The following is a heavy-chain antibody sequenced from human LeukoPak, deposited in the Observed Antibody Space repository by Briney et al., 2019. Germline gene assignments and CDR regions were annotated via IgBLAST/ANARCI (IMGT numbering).Heavy chain of an antibody. CDR1: GFTFSSYW. V-gene: IGHV3-7*05. Sequence: PGGSLRLSCAASGFTFSSYWMSWVRQAPGKGLEWVANIKQDGSEKYYVDSVKGRFTISRDNAKNSLYLQMNSLRAEDVAVSYCAKDQRYFSSSSCPWEPFDYWGQGTLVTVSS. J-gene: IGHJ4*02. CDR3: AKDQRYFSSSSCPWEPFDY. CDR2: IKQDGSEK. D-gene: IGHD2-2*01.